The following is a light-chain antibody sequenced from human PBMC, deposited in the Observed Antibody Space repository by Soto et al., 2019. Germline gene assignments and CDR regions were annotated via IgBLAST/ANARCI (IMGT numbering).Light chain of an antibody. CDR2: EVS. J-gene: IGLJ1*01. V-gene: IGLV2-14*01. Sequence: LTQPASVSGSPGQSITISCTGTSSDVGGYDYVSWYQLHPGKAPKLMVFEVSNRPSGASYRFSGSKSGNTASLTISGLQAEDEADYFCSSYSISTAYLFGTGTKVTVL. CDR3: SSYSISTAYL. CDR1: SSDVGGYDY.